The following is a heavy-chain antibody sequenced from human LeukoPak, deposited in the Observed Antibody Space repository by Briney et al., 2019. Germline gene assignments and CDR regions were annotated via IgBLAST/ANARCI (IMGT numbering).Heavy chain of an antibody. CDR3: ATVSSYTYDNGGFYFDF. J-gene: IGHJ4*02. CDR2: FDPEDGQA. D-gene: IGHD3-22*01. Sequence: ASVKVSCKVSGSTFAELSTHWVRQAPGKGLEWMGGFDPEDGQATYAQKFRGRVTVTEDTSTDTAYMDLSSLRSEDTAVYYCATVSSYTYDNGGFYFDFWGQGTLVTVSS. V-gene: IGHV1-24*01. CDR1: GSTFAELS.